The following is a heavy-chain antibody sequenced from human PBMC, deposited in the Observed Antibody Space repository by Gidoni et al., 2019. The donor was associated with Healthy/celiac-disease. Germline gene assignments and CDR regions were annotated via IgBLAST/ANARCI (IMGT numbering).Heavy chain of an antibody. J-gene: IGHJ4*02. D-gene: IGHD6-19*01. CDR2: IYSGGST. CDR1: GFPVSSNY. CDR3: ARSIAVAVDY. V-gene: IGHV3-66*01. Sequence: EVQLVESGGGLVQPGGSLRLSCAASGFPVSSNYMSWVRQAPGKGLEWVSVIYSGGSTYYADSVKGRFTISRDNAKNTMYLQMNSLRAEDTAVYYCARSIAVAVDYWGQGTLVTVSS.